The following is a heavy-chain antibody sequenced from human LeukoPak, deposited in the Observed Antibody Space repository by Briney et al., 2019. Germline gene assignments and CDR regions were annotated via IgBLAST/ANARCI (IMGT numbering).Heavy chain of an antibody. D-gene: IGHD1-7*01. CDR2: ISWNGGSI. CDR3: AKGLGTTYYYGMDV. V-gene: IGHV3-9*01. J-gene: IGHJ6*02. Sequence: PGGSLRLSCAASGFTFDDYAMHWVRQAPRKGLEWVSGISWNGGSIGYVDSVKGRFTISRDNAKNSLYLQMNSLRAEDTALYYCAKGLGTTYYYGMDVWGQGTTVTVSS. CDR1: GFTFDDYA.